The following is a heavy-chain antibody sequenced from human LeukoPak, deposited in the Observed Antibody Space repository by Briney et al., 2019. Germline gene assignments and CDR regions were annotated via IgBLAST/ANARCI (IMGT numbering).Heavy chain of an antibody. CDR3: AIRPFSSCGGDCYSSDY. Sequence: SETLSLTCTVSGGSISSGGYYWSWIRQHPGKGLEWIGYIYYSGSTYYNPSLKSRVTISVDTSKNQFSLKLSSVTAADTAVYYCAIRPFSSCGGDCYSSDYWGQGTLVTVSS. J-gene: IGHJ4*02. V-gene: IGHV4-31*03. CDR2: IYYSGST. D-gene: IGHD2-21*02. CDR1: GGSISSGGYY.